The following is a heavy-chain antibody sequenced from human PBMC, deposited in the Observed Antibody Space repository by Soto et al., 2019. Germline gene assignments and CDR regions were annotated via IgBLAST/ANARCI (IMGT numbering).Heavy chain of an antibody. D-gene: IGHD6-19*01. CDR2: IYYSGST. CDR3: ARGKRLVLVYFDY. V-gene: IGHV4-31*03. CDR1: GGSISSGGYY. J-gene: IGHJ4*02. Sequence: SETLSLTCTVSGGSISSGGYYWSWIRQHPGKGLEWIGYIYYSGSTYYNPSLKSRVTISVDTSKNQFSLKLSSVTAADTAVYYCARGKRLVLVYFDYWGRGTLVTVSS.